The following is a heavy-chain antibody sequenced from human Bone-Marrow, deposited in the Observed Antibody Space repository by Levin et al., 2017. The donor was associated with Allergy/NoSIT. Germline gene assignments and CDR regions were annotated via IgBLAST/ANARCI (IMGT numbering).Heavy chain of an antibody. V-gene: IGHV4-61*01. D-gene: IGHD6-19*01. Sequence: SETLSLTCTVSGGSVSSGSYYWSWIRQPPGKGLEWIGYIYYSGSTNYNPSLKSRVTISVDTSKNQFSLKLSSVTAADTAVYYCARAPVAGIFFDYWGQGTLVTVSS. J-gene: IGHJ4*02. CDR3: ARAPVAGIFFDY. CDR2: IYYSGST. CDR1: GGSVSSGSYY.